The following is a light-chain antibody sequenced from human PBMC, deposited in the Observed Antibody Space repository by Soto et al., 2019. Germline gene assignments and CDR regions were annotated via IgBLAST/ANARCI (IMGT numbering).Light chain of an antibody. J-gene: IGKJ1*01. V-gene: IGKV3-15*01. Sequence: EIVVTQSPATLSVSPGESATLSCRASQSVFSNLAWYQQKPGQAPRLLIYGASTRATDVPARFSGSGSGTEFILTISSLQSEDFAVYYCQQYNFWPRTIGQGTKVEIK. CDR2: GAS. CDR1: QSVFSN. CDR3: QQYNFWPRT.